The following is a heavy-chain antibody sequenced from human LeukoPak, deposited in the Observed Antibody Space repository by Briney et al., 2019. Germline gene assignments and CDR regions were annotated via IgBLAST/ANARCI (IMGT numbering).Heavy chain of an antibody. D-gene: IGHD4-17*01. V-gene: IGHV3-48*02. J-gene: IGHJ4*02. Sequence: PTGGSLRLSCAASGFTLSSYSINWVRQAPGKGLEWVSYISSSSSTIYYADSVKGRFTISRDNAKNSLYLQMNSLRDEDTAVYYCARVTVTTNDYWGQGTLVTVSS. CDR3: ARVTVTTNDY. CDR2: ISSSSSTI. CDR1: GFTLSSYS.